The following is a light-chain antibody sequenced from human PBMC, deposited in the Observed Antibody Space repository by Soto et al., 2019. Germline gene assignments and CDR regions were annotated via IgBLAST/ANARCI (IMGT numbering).Light chain of an antibody. Sequence: QSVLTQPPSASGTPGQRVTISCPGSSSNIGSNAVNWHQQLPGTAPKLLIYTFAQRPSGVPDRFSGSKSGTSASLAISGLQSEDEADYYCASWDVSLNAWVFGGGTQLTVL. CDR3: ASWDVSLNAWV. J-gene: IGLJ3*02. V-gene: IGLV1-44*01. CDR1: SSNIGSNA. CDR2: TFA.